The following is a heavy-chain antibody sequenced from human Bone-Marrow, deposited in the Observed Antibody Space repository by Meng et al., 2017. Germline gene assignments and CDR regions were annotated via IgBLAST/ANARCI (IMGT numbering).Heavy chain of an antibody. CDR2: INPKSGDT. D-gene: IGHD3-10*01. CDR1: GYNFPDYY. J-gene: IGHJ4*02. CDR3: ARQGIASRYYFDY. V-gene: IGHV1-2*06. Sequence: ASVKVSCKPSGYNFPDYYIHWVRRAPGQGLEWMGRINPKSGDTHYAQKFQARVTMTGDTSISTAYMELSGLRSDDTAMYYCARQGIASRYYFDYWGQGTLVTVSS.